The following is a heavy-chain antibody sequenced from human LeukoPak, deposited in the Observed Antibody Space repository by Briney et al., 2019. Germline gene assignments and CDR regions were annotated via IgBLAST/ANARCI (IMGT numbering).Heavy chain of an antibody. CDR2: IYTSGST. CDR1: GGSISSGSYY. Sequence: SQTLSLTCTVSGGSISSGSYYWSWIRQPAGKGLEWIGRIYTSGSTNYNPSLKSRVTISVDTSRNQFSLKLRSVTAADTAVYYCARAIVVVPAATSDYFDYWGQGTPVTVSS. V-gene: IGHV4-61*02. D-gene: IGHD2-2*01. J-gene: IGHJ4*02. CDR3: ARAIVVVPAATSDYFDY.